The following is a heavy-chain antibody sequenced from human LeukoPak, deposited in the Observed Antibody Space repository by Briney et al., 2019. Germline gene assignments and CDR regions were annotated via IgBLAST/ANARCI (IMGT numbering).Heavy chain of an antibody. D-gene: IGHD1-26*01. CDR1: GGSISHYY. CDR3: ARGRGSGSNYEILDY. J-gene: IGHJ4*02. CDR2: IFYSGST. Sequence: SETLSLTCTVSGGSISHYYWSWIRQPPGKGLEWIGYIFYSGSTNYNPSLKSRVTISADTSKNQFSLKLSSVTAADTAVYYCARGRGSGSNYEILDYWGQGTLVTVSS. V-gene: IGHV4-59*01.